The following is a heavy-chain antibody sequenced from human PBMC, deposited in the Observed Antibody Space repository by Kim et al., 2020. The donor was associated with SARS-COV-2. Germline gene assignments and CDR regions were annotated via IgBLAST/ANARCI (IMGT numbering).Heavy chain of an antibody. V-gene: IGHV4-34*01. CDR2: INHSGST. CDR1: GGSFSGYY. CDR3: ARARRFLEWLFPYYYYGMDV. Sequence: SETLSLTCAVYGGSFSGYYWSWIRQPPGKGLEWIGEINHSGSTNYNPSLKSRVTISVDTSKNQFSLKLSSVTAADTAVYYCARARRFLEWLFPYYYYGMDVWGQGTTVTVSS. D-gene: IGHD3-3*01. J-gene: IGHJ6*02.